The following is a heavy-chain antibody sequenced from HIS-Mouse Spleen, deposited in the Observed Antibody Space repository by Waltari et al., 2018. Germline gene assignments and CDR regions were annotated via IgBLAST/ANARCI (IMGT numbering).Heavy chain of an antibody. V-gene: IGHV3-9*01. CDR3: AKTNYDSSGYDY. Sequence: EVQLVESGGGLVQPGRSLRLSCAASGFTFDDYAMHWVRQAPGKGLEWVSGIRWNSGSIGYADSVKGRFTISRDNAKNSLYLQMNSLRAEDTALYYCAKTNYDSSGYDYWGQGTLVTVSS. CDR2: IRWNSGSI. D-gene: IGHD3-22*01. CDR1: GFTFDDYA. J-gene: IGHJ4*02.